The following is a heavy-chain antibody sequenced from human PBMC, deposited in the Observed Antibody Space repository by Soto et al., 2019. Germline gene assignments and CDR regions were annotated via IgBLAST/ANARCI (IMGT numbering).Heavy chain of an antibody. Sequence: GVSLRLSCSASGFTFSSYSMNWVRQAPGKGLEWVSYISSSSSTIYYADSVKGRFTISRDNAKNSLYLQMNSLRDEDTAVYYCARDSRVTPYYYGMDGWGKGTTVTVYS. J-gene: IGHJ6*04. V-gene: IGHV3-48*02. CDR3: ARDSRVTPYYYGMDG. CDR2: ISSSSSTI. CDR1: GFTFSSYS.